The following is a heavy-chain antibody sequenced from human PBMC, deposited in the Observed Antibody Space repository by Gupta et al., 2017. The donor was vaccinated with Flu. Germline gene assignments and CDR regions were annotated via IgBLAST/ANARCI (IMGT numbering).Heavy chain of an antibody. J-gene: IGHJ6*03. Sequence: LEWVGRIKSKTDGGTTDYAAPVKGRFTISRDDSKNTLYLQMNSLKTEDTAVYYCTTDLRSSSGLGVDFYMDVWGKGTTVTVSS. CDR2: IKSKTDGGTT. V-gene: IGHV3-15*01. CDR3: TTDLRSSSGLGVDFYMDV. D-gene: IGHD6-6*01.